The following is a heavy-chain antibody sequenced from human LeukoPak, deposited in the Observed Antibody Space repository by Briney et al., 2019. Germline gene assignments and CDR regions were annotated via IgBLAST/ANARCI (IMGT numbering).Heavy chain of an antibody. J-gene: IGHJ6*02. D-gene: IGHD6-13*01. CDR3: AKSGRYSSSRYYYYYYGMDV. V-gene: IGHV3-30*04. CDR1: GFTFSSYA. CDR2: ISYDGSNK. Sequence: GGSLRLSCAASGFTFSSYAMYWVRQAPGKGLEWVAVISYDGSNKYYADSVKGRFTISRDNSKNTLYLQMNSLRAEDTAAYYCAKSGRYSSSRYYYYYYGMDVWGQGTTVTVSS.